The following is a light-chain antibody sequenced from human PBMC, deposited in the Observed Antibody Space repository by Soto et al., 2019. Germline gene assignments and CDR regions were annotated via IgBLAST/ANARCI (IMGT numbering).Light chain of an antibody. CDR3: TSYASGSSHVV. Sequence: ALTQPASVSGSPGQSITLSCTGTSSDIGGYDYVSWYQRHPGKAPKLIIYDVNNRPSGVSNRFSGSKSGNTASLTISGLQAEDEADYYCTSYASGSSHVVFGGETKVTVL. CDR2: DVN. V-gene: IGLV2-14*01. CDR1: SSDIGGYDY. J-gene: IGLJ2*01.